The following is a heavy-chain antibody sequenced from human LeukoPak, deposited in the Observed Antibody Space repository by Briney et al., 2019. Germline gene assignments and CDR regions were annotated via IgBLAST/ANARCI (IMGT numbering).Heavy chain of an antibody. CDR3: PRQSYASGWNPFDY. J-gene: IGHJ4*02. CDR2: ISGGGITT. V-gene: IGHV3-23*01. D-gene: IGHD6-19*01. CDR1: GFTFSNYA. Sequence: GGSLRLSCAASGFTFSNYAMSWVRQAPGEGLEWVSTISGGGITTYYADSAKGRFTISRDNSKNTMFLQMNSLRADDTAVYYCPRQSYASGWNPFDYWGQGILVTASS.